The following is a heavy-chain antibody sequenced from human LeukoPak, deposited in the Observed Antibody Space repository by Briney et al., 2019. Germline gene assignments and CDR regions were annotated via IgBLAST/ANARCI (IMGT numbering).Heavy chain of an antibody. CDR2: INHSGST. D-gene: IGHD1-26*01. CDR3: AREGLLPR. Sequence: PSETLSLTCAVYGGSFSGYYWSWIRQPPGKGLEWIGEINHSGSTNYNPSLKSRVTISVDTSKNQFSLKLSSVTAADTAVYYCAREGLLPRRGQGTLVTVSS. V-gene: IGHV4-34*01. J-gene: IGHJ4*02. CDR1: GGSFSGYY.